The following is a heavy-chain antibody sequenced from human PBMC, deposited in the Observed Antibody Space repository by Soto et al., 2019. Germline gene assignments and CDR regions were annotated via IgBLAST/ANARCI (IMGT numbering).Heavy chain of an antibody. CDR2: INAGNGNT. CDR1: AYTFNSYG. CDR3: ARVGPAMPKKYYFDY. Sequence: GASVKVSCKASAYTFNSYGISWVRQAPGQGLEWVGWINAGNGNTKYSQKFQGRVTITRDTSASTAYMELSSLRSEDTAVYYCARVGPAMPKKYYFDYWGQGTLVTVSS. J-gene: IGHJ4*02. V-gene: IGHV1-3*01. D-gene: IGHD2-2*01.